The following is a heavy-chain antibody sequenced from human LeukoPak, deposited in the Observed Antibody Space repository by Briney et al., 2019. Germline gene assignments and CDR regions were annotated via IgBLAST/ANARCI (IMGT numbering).Heavy chain of an antibody. CDR3: AGVAIYGSWFDP. D-gene: IGHD2/OR15-2a*01. V-gene: IGHV3-11*01. CDR1: GFTFSDCY. J-gene: IGHJ5*02. Sequence: GGSLRLSCAASGFTFSDCYMSWIRQAPGKGLEWVSYISSSGSTIYYADSVKGRFTISRDNAKNSLYLQMNSLRAEDTAVYYCAGVAIYGSWFDPWGQGTLVTVSS. CDR2: ISSSGSTI.